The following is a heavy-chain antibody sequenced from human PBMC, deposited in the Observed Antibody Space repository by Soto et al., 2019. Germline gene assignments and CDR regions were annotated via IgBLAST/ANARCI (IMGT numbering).Heavy chain of an antibody. J-gene: IGHJ4*02. V-gene: IGHV1-69*01. Sequence: QVQLVQSGAEVKRPGSSVKVSCKTSGGTFSKFSISWLRQAPGHGLEWIGGIPPISLITHYAQKFQGRVTITADDLTTTSYLEVSSLKFEDTAVYYCATSRWIQLWTADFWGQGTRVTVSS. D-gene: IGHD5-18*01. CDR2: IPPISLIT. CDR3: ATSRWIQLWTADF. CDR1: GGTFSKFS.